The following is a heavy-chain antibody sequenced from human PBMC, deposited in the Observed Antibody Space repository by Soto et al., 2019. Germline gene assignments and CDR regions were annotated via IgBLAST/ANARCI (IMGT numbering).Heavy chain of an antibody. CDR3: ARDNTGQRLRVLEWSPDDFDI. CDR1: GGTFSSYA. J-gene: IGHJ3*02. Sequence: GASVKVSWKASGGTFSSYAISWARQAPGQGLEWMGGIIPIFGTANYAQKFQGRVTITADESTSTAYMELSSLRSEDTAVYYCARDNTGQRLRVLEWSPDDFDIWGQGTMVTV. CDR2: IIPIFGTA. V-gene: IGHV1-69*13. D-gene: IGHD3-3*01.